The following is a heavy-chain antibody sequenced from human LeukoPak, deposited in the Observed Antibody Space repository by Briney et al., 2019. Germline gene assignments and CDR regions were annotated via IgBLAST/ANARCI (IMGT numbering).Heavy chain of an antibody. V-gene: IGHV1-2*02. D-gene: IGHD2-15*01. J-gene: IGHJ5*02. Sequence: GASVKVSCKASDTPSPATICTGCDRPLDKGLSGWINPNSGATDYAQKFQGRVTMTRDTSITTAYMELSSLRSDDTALYYCARDVLYLLVVPNCFDPWGQGTLVTVSS. CDR1: DTPSPAT. CDR2: NPNSGAT. CDR3: ARDVLYLLVVPNCFDP.